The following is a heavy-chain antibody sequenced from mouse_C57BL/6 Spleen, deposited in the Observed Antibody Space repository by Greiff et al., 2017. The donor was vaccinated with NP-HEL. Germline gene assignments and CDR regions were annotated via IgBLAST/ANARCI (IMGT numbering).Heavy chain of an antibody. CDR2: IHPNSGST. D-gene: IGHD2-4*01. CDR3: SRFYDYDLPFDY. J-gene: IGHJ2*01. Sequence: QVHVKQPGAELVKPGASVQLSCKASGYTFTSYWMHWVKQRPGQGLEWIGMIHPNSGSTNYNEKFKSKATLTVDKSSSTPYMQLSSLTSEDSAVYYCSRFYDYDLPFDYWGQGTPLTVSS. CDR1: GYTFTSYW. V-gene: IGHV1-64*01.